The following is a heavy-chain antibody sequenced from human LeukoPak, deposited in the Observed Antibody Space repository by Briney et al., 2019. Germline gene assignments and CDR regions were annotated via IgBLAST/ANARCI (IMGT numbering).Heavy chain of an antibody. V-gene: IGHV3-30*04. CDR1: GFTFSSYA. J-gene: IGHJ4*02. D-gene: IGHD3-22*01. CDR3: ARDSHYYDSSGYYSGY. CDR2: ISYDGSNK. Sequence: TGGSLRLSCAASGFTFSSYAMHWVRQAPGKGLEWAAVISYDGSNKYYADSVKGRFTISRDNSKNTLYLQMNSLRAEDTAVYYCARDSHYYDSSGYYSGYWGQGTLVTVSS.